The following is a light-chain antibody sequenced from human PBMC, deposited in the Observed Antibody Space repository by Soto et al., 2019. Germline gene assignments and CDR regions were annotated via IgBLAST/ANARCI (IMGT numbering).Light chain of an antibody. Sequence: EIVLTQSPGTLSLSPGERATLSCRASQSVSSNSLAWYQHKRGQAPRLLIHGASSRATGIPDRFSGSGSGTDFTLTISRLEPEDFAVYYCQQYDTSPVTFGQGTKLEI. CDR3: QQYDTSPVT. J-gene: IGKJ2*01. CDR2: GAS. CDR1: QSVSSNS. V-gene: IGKV3-20*01.